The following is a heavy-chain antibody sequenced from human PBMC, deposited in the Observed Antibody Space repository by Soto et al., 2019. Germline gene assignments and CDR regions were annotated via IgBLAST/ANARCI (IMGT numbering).Heavy chain of an antibody. CDR3: AKKHCSSTTCQPTYFYYYGMDV. CDR2: ISYDGSNK. J-gene: IGHJ6*02. CDR1: GFTFSTYG. V-gene: IGHV3-30*18. Sequence: GGSLRLSCAASGFTFSTYGMHWVRQAPGKGLEWVAVISYDGSNKDYADSVKGRFTISRDNSKNTLYLQMNSLRAEDTAVYYCAKKHCSSTTCQPTYFYYYGMDVWGQGTTVTVSS. D-gene: IGHD2-2*01.